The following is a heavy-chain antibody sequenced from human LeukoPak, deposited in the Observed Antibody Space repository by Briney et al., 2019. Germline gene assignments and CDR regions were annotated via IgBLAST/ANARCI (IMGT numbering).Heavy chain of an antibody. Sequence: SETLSLTCAVYGGSFSGYYWSWIRQPPGKGLEWIGEISHSGSTNYNPSLKSRVTISVDTSKNQFSLKLSSVTAADTAVYYCARGSGSSWPNYYYYYYMDVWGKGTTVTVSS. V-gene: IGHV4-34*01. CDR3: ARGSGSSWPNYYYYYYMDV. D-gene: IGHD6-13*01. CDR2: ISHSGST. J-gene: IGHJ6*03. CDR1: GGSFSGYY.